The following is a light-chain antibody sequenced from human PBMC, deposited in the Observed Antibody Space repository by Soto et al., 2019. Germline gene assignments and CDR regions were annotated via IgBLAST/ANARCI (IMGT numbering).Light chain of an antibody. Sequence: QSVLTQSPSASGSPGQSVTISCTETKNDIGVYDFVSWYQHHPGKAPRLIIYEVVQRPSGVPDRFSGSKSGNTASLTVSGLQAADEADYFCKSYAGSNTYVFGSGTKVTVL. CDR3: KSYAGSNTYV. V-gene: IGLV2-8*01. CDR1: KNDIGVYDF. CDR2: EVV. J-gene: IGLJ1*01.